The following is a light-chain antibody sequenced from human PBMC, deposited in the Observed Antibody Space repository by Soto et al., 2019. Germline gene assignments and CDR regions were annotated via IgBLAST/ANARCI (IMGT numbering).Light chain of an antibody. CDR3: QQRSNSYS. V-gene: IGKV3-11*01. CDR1: QSVSSY. J-gene: IGKJ2*03. Sequence: IVLTQSPATLSLSPGERATLSCRASQSVSSYLAWYQQKPGQGPRLLIYDASNRATGIPARFSGSGSGTDFTLTISSLEPEDFAVYYCQQRSNSYSFGQGTKLEIK. CDR2: DAS.